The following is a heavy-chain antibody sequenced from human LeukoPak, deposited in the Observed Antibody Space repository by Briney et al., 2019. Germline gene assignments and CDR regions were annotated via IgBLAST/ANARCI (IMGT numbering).Heavy chain of an antibody. J-gene: IGHJ4*02. CDR1: GGSISSYY. CDR3: ARYSSSWYEGGFDY. D-gene: IGHD6-13*01. Sequence: SETLSLTCTVSGGSISSYYWSWIRQPPGKGLEWIGYIYTSGSTNYNPSLKSRVTISVDTSKNQFSLKLSSVTAADTAVYYCARYSSSWYEGGFDYWGQGTLVTVSS. V-gene: IGHV4-4*09. CDR2: IYTSGST.